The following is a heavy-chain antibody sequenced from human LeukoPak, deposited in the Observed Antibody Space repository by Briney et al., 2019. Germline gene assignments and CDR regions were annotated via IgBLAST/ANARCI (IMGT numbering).Heavy chain of an antibody. CDR1: GGSFSGYY. D-gene: IGHD6-19*01. CDR3: ARGYSSGWSDY. J-gene: IGHJ4*02. Sequence: SETLSLTCAVYGGSFSGYYRSWIRQPPGKGLEWIGEINHSGSTNYNPSLKSRVTISVDTSKNQFSLKLSSVTAADTAVYYCARGYSSGWSDYWGQGTLVTVSS. CDR2: INHSGST. V-gene: IGHV4-34*01.